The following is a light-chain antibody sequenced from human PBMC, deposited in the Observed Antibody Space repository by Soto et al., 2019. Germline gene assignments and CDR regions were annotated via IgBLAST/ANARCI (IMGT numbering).Light chain of an antibody. Sequence: IVLTQSPATLSLSPGDRATLSCRASQSIDSFLAWYQQKPGQSPRLLVFDASNRATGIPARFSGSGSGTVFTLTISGLEPEDFAVYYGQQRSDWLTFGGGTKVEIK. CDR1: QSIDSF. CDR2: DAS. J-gene: IGKJ4*01. CDR3: QQRSDWLT. V-gene: IGKV3-11*01.